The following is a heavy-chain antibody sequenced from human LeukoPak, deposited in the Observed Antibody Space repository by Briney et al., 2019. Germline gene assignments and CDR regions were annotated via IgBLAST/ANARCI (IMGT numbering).Heavy chain of an antibody. CDR3: ARATSYYDLYYFDY. D-gene: IGHD3-22*01. Sequence: SETLSLTCTVSGGSISSYYWSWIRQPPGKGLEWIGYIYYSGSTSYNPSLKSRVTISVDTSKNQFSLKLSSVTAADTAVYYCARATSYYDLYYFDYWGQGTLVTVSS. CDR2: IYYSGST. V-gene: IGHV4-59*01. J-gene: IGHJ4*02. CDR1: GGSISSYY.